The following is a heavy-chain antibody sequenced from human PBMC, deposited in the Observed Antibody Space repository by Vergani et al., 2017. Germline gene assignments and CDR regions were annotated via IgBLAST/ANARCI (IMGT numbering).Heavy chain of an antibody. D-gene: IGHD3-22*01. V-gene: IGHV2-5*02. CDR2: IYWDDDK. CDR1: GFSLSTSGVG. J-gene: IGHJ4*02. CDR3: AQYYYDSSGYWLFDY. Sequence: QITLKEYGPTLVKPTQTLTLTCTFSGFSLSTSGVGVGWIRQPPGKALEWLALIYWDDDKRYSPSLKSRLTSTKDTSKNQVVLTMTNMDPVDTATYYCAQYYYDSSGYWLFDYWGQGTLVTVSS.